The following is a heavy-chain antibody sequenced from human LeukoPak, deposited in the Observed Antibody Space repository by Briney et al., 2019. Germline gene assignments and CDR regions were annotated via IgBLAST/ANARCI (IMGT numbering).Heavy chain of an antibody. Sequence: ASVKVSCKASGGTFSSYAISWVRQAPGQGLEWMGGIIPIFGTANYAQKFQGRVTITADESTSTAYMELSSLRSEDTAVYYCARGAYYDFWSGLWRPNWFDPWGQGTLVTVSS. D-gene: IGHD3-3*01. CDR1: GGTFSSYA. J-gene: IGHJ5*02. V-gene: IGHV1-69*13. CDR2: IIPIFGTA. CDR3: ARGAYYDFWSGLWRPNWFDP.